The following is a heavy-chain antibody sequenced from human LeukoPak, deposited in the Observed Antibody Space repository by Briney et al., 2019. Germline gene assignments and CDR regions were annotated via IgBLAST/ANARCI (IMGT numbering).Heavy chain of an antibody. CDR3: ARGGGIEGGRDEILWFGERHNWFDP. V-gene: IGHV1-46*01. CDR1: GYTFTSYY. Sequence: ASVKVSCKASGYTFTSYYMHWVRQAPGQGLEWMGIINPSGGSTSYAQKFQGRVTMTRDTSTSTVYMELSSLRSEDTAVYYCARGGGIEGGRDEILWFGERHNWFDPWGQGTLVTVSS. CDR2: INPSGGST. D-gene: IGHD3-10*01. J-gene: IGHJ5*02.